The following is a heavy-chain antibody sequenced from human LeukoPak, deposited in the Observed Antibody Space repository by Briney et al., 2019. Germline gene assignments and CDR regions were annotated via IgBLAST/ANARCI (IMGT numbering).Heavy chain of an antibody. J-gene: IGHJ6*04. CDR3: ARALLTSPPDYGMDV. CDR2: IWYDGSNK. D-gene: IGHD2/OR15-2a*01. V-gene: IGHV3-33*01. CDR1: GFTFSSYG. Sequence: GGSLRLSCAASGFTFSSYGMHWVRQAPGKGLEWVAVIWYDGSNKYYADSVKGRFTISRDNSKNTLYLQMSSLRAEDTAVYYCARALLTSPPDYGMDVWGKGTTVTVSS.